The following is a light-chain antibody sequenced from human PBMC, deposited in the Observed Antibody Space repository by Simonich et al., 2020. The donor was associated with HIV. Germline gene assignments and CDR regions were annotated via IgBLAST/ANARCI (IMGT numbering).Light chain of an antibody. Sequence: DIQMTQSPSTLSAHVGDRVTITCRASQSIDNWLAWYQQKPGKAPKLLVYEASSLQSGVPSRFSGSGSGTDFTLTISSLQPEDFATYYCQQSYSNPRTFGQGTKLEIK. CDR1: QSIDNW. CDR3: QQSYSNPRT. CDR2: EAS. V-gene: IGKV1-5*03. J-gene: IGKJ2*01.